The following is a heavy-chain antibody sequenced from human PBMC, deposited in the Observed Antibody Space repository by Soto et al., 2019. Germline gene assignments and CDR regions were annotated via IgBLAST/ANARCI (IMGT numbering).Heavy chain of an antibody. CDR2: IWYDGSNK. Sequence: QVQLVESGGGVVQPGRSLRLSCAASGFTFSSYGMHWVRQAPGKGLEWVAVIWYDGSNKYYADSVKGRFTISRDNSKNTLYLQMNSLRAEDTAVHYCARDVEGWGFDYWGQGTLVTVSS. V-gene: IGHV3-33*01. J-gene: IGHJ4*02. CDR3: ARDVEGWGFDY. D-gene: IGHD3-16*01. CDR1: GFTFSSYG.